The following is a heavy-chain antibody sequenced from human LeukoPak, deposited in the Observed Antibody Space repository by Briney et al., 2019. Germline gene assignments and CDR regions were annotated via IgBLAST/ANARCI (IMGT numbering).Heavy chain of an antibody. CDR2: IYYSGST. V-gene: IGHV4-39*01. CDR1: GGSISSSSYY. CDR3: ARLYNDPGTLTYFDY. Sequence: PSETLSLTCTVSGGSISSSSYYWGWIRQPPGKGLEWIGSIYYSGSTYYNPSLNSRVTISVDTSKNQFSLKLSSVTAADTAVYYCARLYNDPGTLTYFDYWGQGTLVTVSS. D-gene: IGHD1-14*01. J-gene: IGHJ4*02.